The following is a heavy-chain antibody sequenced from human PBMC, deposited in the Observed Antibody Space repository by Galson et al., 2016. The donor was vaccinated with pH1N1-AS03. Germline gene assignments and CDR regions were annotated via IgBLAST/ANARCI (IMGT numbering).Heavy chain of an antibody. CDR1: GGSIGVSY. CDR2: FYYIANT. D-gene: IGHD4-17*01. Sequence: TLSLTCTVSGGSIGVSYWSWIRQSPGRGVEWIGYFYYIANTKYNPSLKSRVTISVDTSKNQFSLNLTSVTAADTAVYYCAKLRRGPWYLDIWGRGTMVTVSS. J-gene: IGHJ2*01. V-gene: IGHV4-59*12. CDR3: AKLRRGPWYLDI.